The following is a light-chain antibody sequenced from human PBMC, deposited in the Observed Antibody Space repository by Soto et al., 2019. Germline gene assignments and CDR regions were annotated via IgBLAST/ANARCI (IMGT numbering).Light chain of an antibody. Sequence: EIVMTQSPATLSVSPGERATLSCRASQSVSNNLAWYQQKPGQAPRLLIYGASTRATGIPARFSGSGSETEFTLTISSLQSKDFAVYYCQQYDNWPPKYTFGQGTKLEIK. V-gene: IGKV3-15*01. CDR1: QSVSNN. CDR2: GAS. CDR3: QQYDNWPPKYT. J-gene: IGKJ2*01.